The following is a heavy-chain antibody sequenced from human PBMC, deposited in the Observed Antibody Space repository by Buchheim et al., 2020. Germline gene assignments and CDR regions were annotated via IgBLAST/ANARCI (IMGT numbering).Heavy chain of an antibody. CDR2: ISDSGSNT. J-gene: IGHJ4*02. Sequence: EVQLVESGGGLVQPGGSLRLSCAASGFTFSSYAMSCVRQAPGKGLEWVSAISDSGSNTYYADSVKGRFTLSRDNSKNTLYLQMNSLRAEDTAVYYCAKEVGTIGVAGPYFDYWGQGIL. V-gene: IGHV3-23*04. CDR3: AKEVGTIGVAGPYFDY. CDR1: GFTFSSYA. D-gene: IGHD6-19*01.